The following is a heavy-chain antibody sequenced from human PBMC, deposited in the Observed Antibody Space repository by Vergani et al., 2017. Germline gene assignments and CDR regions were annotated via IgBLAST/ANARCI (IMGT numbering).Heavy chain of an antibody. D-gene: IGHD1-26*01. CDR1: GGSITTNTYY. CDR3: ARRGGGYRRYYFDY. Sequence: QLQLQESGPGLVKPSETLSLTCSVSGGSITTNTYYWGWLRQPPGKGLEWIGNIYYSEITYYNSSLKSRVTMSVDTFKNQFSLKLSAVTAADTAVYYCARRGGGYRRYYFDYWGQGSLVTVSS. J-gene: IGHJ4*02. V-gene: IGHV4-39*01. CDR2: IYYSEIT.